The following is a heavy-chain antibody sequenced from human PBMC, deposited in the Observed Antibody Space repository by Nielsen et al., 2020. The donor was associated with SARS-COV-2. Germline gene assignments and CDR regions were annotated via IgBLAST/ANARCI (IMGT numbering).Heavy chain of an antibody. CDR1: GGSFSGYY. D-gene: IGHD3-10*01. CDR3: ARGSGSY. V-gene: IGHV4-34*01. Sequence: SQTLSLTCAVYGGSFSGYYWSWIRQPPGKGLEWIGEINHSGSTNYNPSLKSRVTISVDTSKNQFSLKLSSVTAADTAVYYCARGSGSYWGQGTLVTVSS. J-gene: IGHJ4*02. CDR2: INHSGST.